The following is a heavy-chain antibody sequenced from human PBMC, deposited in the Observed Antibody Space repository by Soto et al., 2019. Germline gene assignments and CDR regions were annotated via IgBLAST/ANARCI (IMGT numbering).Heavy chain of an antibody. CDR2: IYYSGST. J-gene: IGHJ4*02. Sequence: QLQLQESGPGLVKPSETLSLTCTVSGGSISSSSYYWGWIRQPPGKGLEWIGSIYYSGSTYYNPSLKSRVTISGDTSKNQFSLKLSSVTAADTAVYYCARHNDYGDYPTFDYWGQGTLVTVSS. CDR3: ARHNDYGDYPTFDY. CDR1: GGSISSSSYY. V-gene: IGHV4-39*01. D-gene: IGHD4-17*01.